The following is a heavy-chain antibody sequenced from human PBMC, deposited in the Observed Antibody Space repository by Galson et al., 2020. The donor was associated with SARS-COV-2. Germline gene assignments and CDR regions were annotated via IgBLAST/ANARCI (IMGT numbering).Heavy chain of an antibody. D-gene: IGHD5-18*01. CDR1: GASISSGGYY. CDR3: ARNKQLLFDF. J-gene: IGHJ4*02. V-gene: IGHV4-31*03. Sequence: SETLSLTCTVSGASISSGGYYWSWIRQHPGKGLEWLGYINYSGNTYYNPSLKSRITLSVDTSKNQFSLKLSSVTAADTGIYFCARNKQLLFDFWGQGTLVAVTS. CDR2: INYSGNT.